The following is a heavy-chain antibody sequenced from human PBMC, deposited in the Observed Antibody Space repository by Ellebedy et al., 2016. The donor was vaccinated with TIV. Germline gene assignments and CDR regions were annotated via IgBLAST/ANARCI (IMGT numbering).Heavy chain of an antibody. CDR2: IRSKASGGTT. Sequence: GGSLRLXXPAPGLAVGNEYMSWFRQAPGKGLEWVGFIRSKASGGTTDYDASVKGRFTISRDESKNIAYLQMNSLKTEDTAMYYCTREVSMTTVTNWGQGTLVTVSS. V-gene: IGHV3-49*03. CDR1: GLAVGNEY. J-gene: IGHJ4*02. CDR3: TREVSMTTVTN. D-gene: IGHD4-17*01.